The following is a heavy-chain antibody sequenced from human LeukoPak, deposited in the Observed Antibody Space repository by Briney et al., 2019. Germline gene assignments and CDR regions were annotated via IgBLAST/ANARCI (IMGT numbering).Heavy chain of an antibody. CDR2: IYYSGST. CDR3: ARLTGYSSGWYTNYYYYGMDV. Sequence: SETLSLTCTVSGGSISSYYWSWIRQPPGKGLEWIGYIYYSGSTYYNPSLKSRVTISVDTSKNQFSLKLSSVTAADTAVYYCARLTGYSSGWYTNYYYYGMDVWGQGTTVTVSS. D-gene: IGHD6-19*01. CDR1: GGSISSYY. J-gene: IGHJ6*02. V-gene: IGHV4-59*08.